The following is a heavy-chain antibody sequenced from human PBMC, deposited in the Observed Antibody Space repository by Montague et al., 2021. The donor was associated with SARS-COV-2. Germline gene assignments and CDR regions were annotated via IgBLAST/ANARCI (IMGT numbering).Heavy chain of an antibody. CDR3: ARTYTYYDFWSGYPWDYYMDV. V-gene: IGHV4-34*01. J-gene: IGHJ6*03. D-gene: IGHD3-3*01. CDR1: GGSSSGYY. Sequence: SETLSLTCAVYGGSSSGYYWSWIRQPPGKGLEWIGEINHSGSTNYNPSLKSRVTISVDTSKNQFSLKLSSVTAADTAVYYCARTYTYYDFWSGYPWDYYMDVWGKGTTVTVSS. CDR2: INHSGST.